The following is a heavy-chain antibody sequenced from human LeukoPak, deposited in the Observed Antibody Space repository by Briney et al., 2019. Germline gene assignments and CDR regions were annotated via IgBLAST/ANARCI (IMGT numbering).Heavy chain of an antibody. Sequence: GGSLRLSCAASGFTFSSYSMNWVRQAPGKGLEWVSYISSSSSTIYYADSVKGRFTISRDNAKNSLYLQMNSLRAEDTAVYYCAGLFGVVIRHYYMDVWGKGTTVTVSS. V-gene: IGHV3-48*01. CDR3: AGLFGVVIRHYYMDV. CDR2: ISSSSSTI. CDR1: GFTFSSYS. D-gene: IGHD3-3*01. J-gene: IGHJ6*03.